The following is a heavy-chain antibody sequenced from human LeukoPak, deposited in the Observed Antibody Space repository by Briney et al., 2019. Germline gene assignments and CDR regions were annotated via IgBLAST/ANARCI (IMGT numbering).Heavy chain of an antibody. J-gene: IGHJ4*02. D-gene: IGHD2/OR15-2a*01. CDR3: ARVQTPYNTIYSVFFDY. CDR2: INPSGGST. Sequence: ASVKVSCKTSGYSFTSHLMHWVRQAPGQGLEWMGMINPSGGSTTYAKKFQGRVTMAMDTSTSTVYMKLSSLRSDDTAVYYCARVQTPYNTIYSVFFDYWGQGTRVTVSS. CDR1: GYSFTSHL. V-gene: IGHV1-46*01.